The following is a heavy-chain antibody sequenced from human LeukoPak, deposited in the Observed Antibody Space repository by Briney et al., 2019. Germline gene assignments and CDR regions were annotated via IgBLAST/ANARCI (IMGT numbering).Heavy chain of an antibody. J-gene: IGHJ4*02. CDR1: GFTFSSYA. D-gene: IGHD6-13*01. V-gene: IGHV3-30*04. CDR3: ARVVGSSWSDY. Sequence: GGSLRLSCAASGFTFSSYAMHWVCQAPGKGLEWVAVIPYDGSNKYYADSVKGRFTISRDNSKNTLYLQMNSLRAEDTAVYYCARVVGSSWSDYWGQGTLVTVSS. CDR2: IPYDGSNK.